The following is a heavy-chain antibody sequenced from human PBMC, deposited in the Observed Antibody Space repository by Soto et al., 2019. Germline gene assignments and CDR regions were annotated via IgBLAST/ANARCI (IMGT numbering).Heavy chain of an antibody. J-gene: IGHJ6*02. Sequence: QVRLVQSGAEVKKPESSVRVSCKASGGTFNSYAITWVRQAPGQGLEWMGGTIPMFSTTNYAEKFQGRVTITADESTNTAYMELSSLRSEDTAVYYCTRCGIRYHSIGYYLGIDGMDVWGQGTTVIVSS. CDR1: GGTFNSYA. V-gene: IGHV1-69*12. CDR3: TRCGIRYHSIGYYLGIDGMDV. CDR2: TIPMFSTT. D-gene: IGHD3-22*01.